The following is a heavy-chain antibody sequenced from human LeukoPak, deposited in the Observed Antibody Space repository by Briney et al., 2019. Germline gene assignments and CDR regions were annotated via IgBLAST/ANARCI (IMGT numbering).Heavy chain of an antibody. CDR3: ARNQRRLDY. CDR1: GFTFSSSW. D-gene: IGHD1-14*01. CDR2: IKQDGSEK. J-gene: IGHJ4*02. V-gene: IGHV3-7*01. Sequence: AGSLSLSCAASGFTFSSSWMNWVRQGQGQGMDLVANIKQDGSEKYYVDSVKGRFTISRDNAKNSLYLQMNSLRAEDTVVYYCARNQRRLDYWGEGTLVTVSS.